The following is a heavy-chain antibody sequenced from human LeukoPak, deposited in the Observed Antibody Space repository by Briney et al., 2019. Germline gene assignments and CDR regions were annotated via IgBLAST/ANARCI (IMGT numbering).Heavy chain of an antibody. V-gene: IGHV3-23*01. CDR2: IGGSAGST. Sequence: GGSLRLSCAASGFTYSSYAMSWVPQARGRGLEGFSSIGGSAGSTNYADSVKGWFTISRDNSKNTLYLQMNSLRAEDTAVYYCAKDRGSGWYPDYFDCWGQGTLVTVSS. CDR3: AKDRGSGWYPDYFDC. CDR1: GFTYSSYA. J-gene: IGHJ4*02. D-gene: IGHD6-19*01.